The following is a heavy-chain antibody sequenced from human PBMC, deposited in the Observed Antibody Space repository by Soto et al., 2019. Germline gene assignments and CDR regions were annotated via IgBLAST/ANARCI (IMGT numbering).Heavy chain of an antibody. CDR3: ATPAEALDTAMLKGLAH. V-gene: IGHV1-2*02. CDR2: INANSGDT. J-gene: IGHJ4*02. D-gene: IGHD5-18*01. CDR1: GYTFSGHY. Sequence: ASVKVTCKASGYTFSGHYMHWIRQAPGQGPEWLGWINANSGDTDRAPKFQDEFSSTAYMELNILRSEDTAVYYCATPAEALDTAMLKGLAHWGQGSLVTVSS.